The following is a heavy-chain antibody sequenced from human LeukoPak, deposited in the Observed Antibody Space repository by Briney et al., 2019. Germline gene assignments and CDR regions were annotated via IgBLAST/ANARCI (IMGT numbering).Heavy chain of an antibody. J-gene: IGHJ4*02. CDR3: ARVGSRGYYFDY. V-gene: IGHV3-11*06. D-gene: IGHD1-26*01. CDR2: ISGSSTYT. Sequence: GWSLRLSCASSGFTFSDYYMSWLRQAPGKGVEWVSHISGSSTYTDYADSVKGRFTISRDNANNSLYLQMNSLTAEDTAVFYCARVGSRGYYFDYWGQGTLVSVSS. CDR1: GFTFSDYY.